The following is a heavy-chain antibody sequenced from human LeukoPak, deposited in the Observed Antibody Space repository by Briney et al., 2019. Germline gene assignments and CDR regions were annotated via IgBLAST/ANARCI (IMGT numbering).Heavy chain of an antibody. J-gene: IGHJ4*02. CDR3: ARRYSSSWYEGVDY. V-gene: IGHV5-51*01. Sequence: GESLKISCKGSGFSFTSNWIGWVRQMPGKGLEWMGIIYPADSDTRYSPSFQGQVTISADKSISTAYLQWSSLKASDTAMYYCARRYSSSWYEGVDYWGQGTLVTVSS. CDR2: IYPADSDT. CDR1: GFSFTSNW. D-gene: IGHD6-13*01.